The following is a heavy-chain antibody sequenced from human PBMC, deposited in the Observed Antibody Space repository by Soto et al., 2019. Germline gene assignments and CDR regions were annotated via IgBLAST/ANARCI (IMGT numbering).Heavy chain of an antibody. CDR2: IIPMFGPA. V-gene: IGHV1-69*13. CDR1: GGTFSNYA. Sequence: GPSVKVSCKASGGTFSNYAISWVRQAPGQGLEWMGGIIPMFGPANYAQTFQGRVTITADESTSTAYMELSSLRSEDTAVYYCAREVLKSYGMDVWGQGTTVTVSS. J-gene: IGHJ6*02. CDR3: AREVLKSYGMDV.